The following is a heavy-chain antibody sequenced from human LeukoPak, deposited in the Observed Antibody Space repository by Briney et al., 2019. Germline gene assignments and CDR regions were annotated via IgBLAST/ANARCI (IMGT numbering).Heavy chain of an antibody. CDR3: AKDPEDGYNYNY. V-gene: IGHV3-33*06. CDR2: IWYDGSNK. Sequence: GGSLRLSCAASGFTFSSYGMHWVRQAPGKGLEWVAVIWYDGSNKYYADSVKGRFTISRDNSKNTLYLQMNSLRAEDTAVYYCAKDPEDGYNYNYWGQGTLVTVSS. D-gene: IGHD5-24*01. CDR1: GFTFSSYG. J-gene: IGHJ4*02.